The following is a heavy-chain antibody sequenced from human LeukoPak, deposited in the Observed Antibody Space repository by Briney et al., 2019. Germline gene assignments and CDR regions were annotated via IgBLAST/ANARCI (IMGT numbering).Heavy chain of an antibody. Sequence: GGSLRLSCAASGFTFSSYAMSWVRQAPGKGLEWVSAISGSGGSTYYADSVKGRFTISRDTSTNTLYLQMSSLRAEDTAVYYCAKGFFRARFGEIFDYWGQGTLVTVSS. CDR1: GFTFSSYA. CDR3: AKGFFRARFGEIFDY. J-gene: IGHJ4*02. D-gene: IGHD3-10*01. CDR2: ISGSGGST. V-gene: IGHV3-23*01.